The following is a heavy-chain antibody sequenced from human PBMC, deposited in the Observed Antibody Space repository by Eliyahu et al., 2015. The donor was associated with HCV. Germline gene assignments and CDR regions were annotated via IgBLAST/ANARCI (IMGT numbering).Heavy chain of an antibody. J-gene: IGHJ6*02. D-gene: IGHD6-19*01. CDR1: RFAFXNYA. Sequence: QVQLVESGGGVVQPGRSLRLSCAASRFAFXNYAMHWXRQAPGKGLEWVAIISYDGNNKYFADSVKGRFTISRDNSKNTLYLQMNSLRAEDTAVYYCTRDGRNTYSSGWYQEYYYGLDVWGQGTTVTVSS. CDR2: ISYDGNNK. CDR3: TRDGRNTYSSGWYQEYYYGLDV. V-gene: IGHV3-30-3*01.